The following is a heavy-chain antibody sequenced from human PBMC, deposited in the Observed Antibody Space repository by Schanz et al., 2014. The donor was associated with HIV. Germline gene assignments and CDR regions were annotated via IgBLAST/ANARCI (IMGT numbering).Heavy chain of an antibody. D-gene: IGHD2-2*01. CDR2: ISGRGGFT. CDR3: TRGPAYSTRQVVEYLDL. J-gene: IGHJ2*01. CDR1: GFTFTSYA. V-gene: IGHV3-23*01. Sequence: EELLLESGGGLVQPGGSLRLSCAASGFTFTSYALSWVRQAPGKGLEWVSGISGRGGFTYYSDSVKGRFTIFRDDSKNTLHLQMHILRADDTALYYCTRGPAYSTRQVVEYLDLWGRGTLVTVSS.